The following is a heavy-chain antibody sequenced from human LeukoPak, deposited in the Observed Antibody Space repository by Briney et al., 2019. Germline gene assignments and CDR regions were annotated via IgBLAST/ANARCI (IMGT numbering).Heavy chain of an antibody. J-gene: IGHJ3*01. V-gene: IGHV1-69*05. Sequence: SVKVSCKASGDTFRNYAISWVRQAPGQGLEWMGMIIPFFGTTNSAQKFQGRVTITTDESTRTTYMDVSSLRSEDTAIYYCARSPSPRPDDAFHRWGQGTMVTVSS. CDR3: ARSPSPRPDDAFHR. CDR2: IIPFFGTT. CDR1: GDTFRNYA.